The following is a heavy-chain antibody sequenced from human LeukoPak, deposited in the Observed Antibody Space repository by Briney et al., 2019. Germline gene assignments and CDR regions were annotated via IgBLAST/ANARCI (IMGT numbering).Heavy chain of an antibody. Sequence: SETLSLTCTVSGGSISSSSYYWGWIRQPPGKGLEWIGSIYYSGSTYYNPSLKSRVTISVDTSKNQFSLKLSSVTAADTAVYYCARAGYSGSYYLVYWGQGTLVTVSS. D-gene: IGHD1-26*01. CDR2: IYYSGST. V-gene: IGHV4-39*07. CDR1: GGSISSSSYY. CDR3: ARAGYSGSYYLVY. J-gene: IGHJ4*02.